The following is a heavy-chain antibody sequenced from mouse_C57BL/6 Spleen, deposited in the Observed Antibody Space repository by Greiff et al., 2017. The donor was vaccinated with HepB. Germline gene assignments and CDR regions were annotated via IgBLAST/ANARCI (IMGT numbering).Heavy chain of an antibody. CDR2: ISYDGSN. V-gene: IGHV3-6*01. J-gene: IGHJ4*01. CDR1: GYSITSGYY. Sequence: VQLQQSGPGLVKPSQSLSLTCSVTGYSITSGYYWNWMRQFPGNKLEWRSYISYDGSNNYNPSLKNRITITRDTSKNQFFLKLNSVTTEDTATYYAARGDSLLPMDYWGQGTSVTVSS. CDR3: ARGDSLLPMDY. D-gene: IGHD2-10*01.